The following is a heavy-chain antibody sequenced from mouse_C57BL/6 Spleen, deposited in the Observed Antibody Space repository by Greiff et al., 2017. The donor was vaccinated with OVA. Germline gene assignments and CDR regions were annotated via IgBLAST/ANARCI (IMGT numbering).Heavy chain of an antibody. D-gene: IGHD1-1*01. CDR1: GFNIKNTY. CDR2: IDPANGNT. J-gene: IGHJ4*01. CDR3: AGGTTVVAPYYAMDY. Sequence: VQLQQSVAELVRPGASVKLSCTASGFNIKNTYMHWVKQRPEQGLEWIGRIDPANGNTKYAPKFQGKATITADTSSNTAYLQLSSLTAEDTAIYYCAGGTTVVAPYYAMDYWGQGTSVTVSS. V-gene: IGHV14-3*01.